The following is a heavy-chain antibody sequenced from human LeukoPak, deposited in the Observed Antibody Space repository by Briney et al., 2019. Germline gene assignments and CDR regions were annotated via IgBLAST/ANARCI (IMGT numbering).Heavy chain of an antibody. CDR1: GFTFSGSA. D-gene: IGHD1-14*01. CDR3: TPGLTYKNGNY. J-gene: IGHJ4*02. CDR2: IRSKANSYAT. Sequence: GGSLRLSCAASGFTFSGSAMHWVRQASGKGLEWVGRIRSKANSYATAYAASVKGRFTISRDDSKNTAYLQMNSLKTEDTAVYYCTPGLTYKNGNYWGQGTLVPVSS. V-gene: IGHV3-73*01.